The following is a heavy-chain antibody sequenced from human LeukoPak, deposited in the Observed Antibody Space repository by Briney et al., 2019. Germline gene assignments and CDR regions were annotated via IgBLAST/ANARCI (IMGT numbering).Heavy chain of an antibody. D-gene: IGHD2-21*02. V-gene: IGHV5-51*01. CDR2: IYPGDSDT. CDR1: GYSFTTYW. CDR3: ARHGSGTLGPFRYCGGDCYIDY. Sequence: GESLKISCKGSGYSFTTYWIGWVRQMPGKGLEWMGIIYPGDSDTTYSPSFQGQVTISADKSISTAYLQWSSLKASDTAMYYCARHGSGTLGPFRYCGGDCYIDYWGQGTLVTVSS. J-gene: IGHJ4*02.